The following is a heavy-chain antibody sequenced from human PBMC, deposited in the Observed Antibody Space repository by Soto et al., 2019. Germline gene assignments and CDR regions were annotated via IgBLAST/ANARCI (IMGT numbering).Heavy chain of an antibody. D-gene: IGHD6-13*01. CDR3: AREQAAAGTYYREGSGYGMGV. CDR2: IWYDGSTT. J-gene: IGHJ6*02. Sequence: QVQLVESGGGVVQPGRSLRLSCAASGFTFSSYGMHWVRQAPGKGLEWVAVIWYDGSTTYYADSVKGRFTISRDNSKNMLYQQVNSLRAEDTAVYYCAREQAAAGTYYREGSGYGMGVWGQGTTVTVSS. V-gene: IGHV3-33*01. CDR1: GFTFSSYG.